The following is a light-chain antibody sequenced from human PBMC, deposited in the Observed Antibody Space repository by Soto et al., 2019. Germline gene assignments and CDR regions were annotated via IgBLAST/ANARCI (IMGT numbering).Light chain of an antibody. J-gene: IGLJ1*01. CDR1: SSNIGAGYD. CDR2: GNG. Sequence: QPVLTQPPSVSGAPGQRVTISCTGSSSNIGAGYDVHWYQQLPGTAPKLLIYGNGNRPSGVPDRFSGSKPGTSASLAITGLQAEDEADYYCQSYDSSLSGSEVFGTGTKLTVL. V-gene: IGLV1-40*01. CDR3: QSYDSSLSGSEV.